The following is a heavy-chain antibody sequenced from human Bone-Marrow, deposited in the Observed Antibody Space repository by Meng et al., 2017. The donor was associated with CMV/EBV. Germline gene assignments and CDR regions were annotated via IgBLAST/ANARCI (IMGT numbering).Heavy chain of an antibody. CDR3: ANDKGYCDSSGYYCEYFQH. J-gene: IGHJ1*01. CDR1: GTNSDDYA. CDR2: ITFDGGRI. V-gene: IGHV3-43D*03. D-gene: IGHD3-22*01. Sequence: GSSLKISRASSGTNSDDYAMHWVRQAAGTGLECVSLITFDGGRIYYADSVKGRVTISRDNSKNSRYLQMDSLRAEDTALYYYANDKGYCDSSGYYCEYFQHWGQGTLVTVSS.